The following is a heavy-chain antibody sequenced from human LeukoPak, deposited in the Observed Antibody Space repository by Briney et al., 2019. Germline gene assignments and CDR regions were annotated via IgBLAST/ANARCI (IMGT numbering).Heavy chain of an antibody. V-gene: IGHV1-2*02. D-gene: IGHD6-19*01. CDR1: GYTFTGYY. Sequence: ASVKVSSKASGYTFTGYYMHWVRQAPGQGLEWMGWINPNSGGTNYAQKFQGRVTMTRDTSISTAYMELSRLRSDDTAVYYCARGNGGWHGLDWFDPWGQGTLVTVSS. J-gene: IGHJ5*02. CDR2: INPNSGGT. CDR3: ARGNGGWHGLDWFDP.